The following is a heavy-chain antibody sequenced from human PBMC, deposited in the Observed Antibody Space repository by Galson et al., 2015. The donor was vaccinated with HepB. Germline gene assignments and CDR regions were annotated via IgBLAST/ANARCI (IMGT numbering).Heavy chain of an antibody. CDR3: ARDFWVPGGGGLNAFDI. Sequence: SLRLSCAASGFTFSSYWMHWVRQAPGKGLVWVSRINSDGSSTSYADSVKGRFTISRDNAKNTLYLQMNSLRAEDTAVYYCARDFWVPGGGGLNAFDIWGQGTMVTVSS. D-gene: IGHD3-3*01. CDR2: INSDGSST. CDR1: GFTFSSYW. J-gene: IGHJ3*02. V-gene: IGHV3-74*01.